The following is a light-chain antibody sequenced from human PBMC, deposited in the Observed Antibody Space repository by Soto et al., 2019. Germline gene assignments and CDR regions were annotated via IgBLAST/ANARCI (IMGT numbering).Light chain of an antibody. CDR3: QLYGISPH. Sequence: EVVMTQSPATLSVSPGEGVTLSCRASQSRGSNFLAWYQHKPGQAPRLLIYASSNRATGIPDRFSGSASGTDFTLTINRLEPEDFAVYYCQLYGISPHFGQGTRLEIK. V-gene: IGKV3-20*01. J-gene: IGKJ5*01. CDR1: QSRGSNF. CDR2: ASS.